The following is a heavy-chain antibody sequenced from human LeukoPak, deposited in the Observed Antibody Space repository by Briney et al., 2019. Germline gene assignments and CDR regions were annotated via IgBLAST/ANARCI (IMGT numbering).Heavy chain of an antibody. Sequence: KPSETLSLTCAVYTESFSGYYWSWIRQPPGKGLEWIGEINHSGSTNYNPSLKSRVTISVDTSKNQFSLKLSSVTAADTAVYYCARRDSSVLGDDYWGQGTLVTVSS. D-gene: IGHD3-22*01. CDR2: INHSGST. CDR1: TESFSGYY. V-gene: IGHV4-34*01. J-gene: IGHJ4*02. CDR3: ARRDSSVLGDDY.